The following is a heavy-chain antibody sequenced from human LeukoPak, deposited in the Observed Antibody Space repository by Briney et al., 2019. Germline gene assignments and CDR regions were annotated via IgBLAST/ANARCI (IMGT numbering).Heavy chain of an antibody. Sequence: SETLSLTCTVSGGSISSYYWSWIRQPPGKGLEWIGYIYYSGSTNYNPSLKSRVTISVDTSKNQFSLKLSSVTAADTAVYYCARDRATGGLFDYWGQGTLVTVSS. CDR3: ARDRATGGLFDY. CDR1: GGSISSYY. CDR2: IYYSGST. D-gene: IGHD5-12*01. V-gene: IGHV4-59*01. J-gene: IGHJ4*02.